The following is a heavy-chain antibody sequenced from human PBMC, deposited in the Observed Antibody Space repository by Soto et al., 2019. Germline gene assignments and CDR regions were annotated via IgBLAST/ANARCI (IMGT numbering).Heavy chain of an antibody. V-gene: IGHV3-30*18. CDR2: ISYDGSNK. CDR1: GFTFSSYG. Sequence: QVQLVESGGGVVQPGRSLRLSCAASGFTFSSYGMHWVRQAPGKGLEWVAVISYDGSNKYYADSVKGRFTISRDTSKNTRYLKMNSLRAEDTAVYYCAKDYSSGWFVAWGQGTMVTVSS. D-gene: IGHD6-19*01. J-gene: IGHJ3*01. CDR3: AKDYSSGWFVA.